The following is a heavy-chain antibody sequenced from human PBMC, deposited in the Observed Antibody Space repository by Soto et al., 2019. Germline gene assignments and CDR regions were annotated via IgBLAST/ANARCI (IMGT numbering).Heavy chain of an antibody. Sequence: SETLSLTFAVYGGSFSGYYWSWIRQPPGKGLVGNGKINHSLSTIFNPSVNSLVRISVDTSKIQFSLKLSSVAASDRVVYYCARGNYDILSGYFRGYGYWG. D-gene: IGHD3-9*01. J-gene: IGHJ4*01. CDR1: GGSFSGYY. V-gene: IGHV4-34*01. CDR2: INHSLST. CDR3: ARGNYDILSGYFRGYGY.